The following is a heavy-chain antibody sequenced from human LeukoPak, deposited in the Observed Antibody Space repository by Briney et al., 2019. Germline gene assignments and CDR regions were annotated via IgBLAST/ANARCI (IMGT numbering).Heavy chain of an antibody. D-gene: IGHD3-10*01. CDR1: GYTFTDYY. Sequence: ASVKVSCKASGYTFTDYYIHWVRQARGQGLEWMGWINPNSGGTYFAQRFEARVTLTRDTSINTAYMEMRGLTSDDTATYYCAKSQYSFGSGSTRPLFDYWGQGTLVTVSS. J-gene: IGHJ4*02. CDR2: INPNSGGT. V-gene: IGHV1-2*02. CDR3: AKSQYSFGSGSTRPLFDY.